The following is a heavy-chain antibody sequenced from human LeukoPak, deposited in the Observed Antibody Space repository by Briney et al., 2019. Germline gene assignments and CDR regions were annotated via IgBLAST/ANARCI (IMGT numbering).Heavy chain of an antibody. CDR3: AKSWEQWLVRGFDY. Sequence: TGRSLRLSCAASGFTFSSYGMHWVRQAPGKGLEWVAVISYDGSNKYYADSVKGRFTISRDNSKNTLYLQMNILRAEDTAVYYCAKSWEQWLVRGFDYWGQGTLVTVSS. D-gene: IGHD6-19*01. CDR2: ISYDGSNK. CDR1: GFTFSSYG. V-gene: IGHV3-30*18. J-gene: IGHJ4*02.